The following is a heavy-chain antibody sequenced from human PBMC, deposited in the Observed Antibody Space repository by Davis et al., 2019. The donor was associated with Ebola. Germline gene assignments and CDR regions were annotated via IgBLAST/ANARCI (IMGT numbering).Heavy chain of an antibody. CDR1: GGSFSGYY. V-gene: IGHV4-34*01. J-gene: IGHJ5*02. CDR3: ARILYWWRRFDP. D-gene: IGHD2-8*02. Sequence: GSLRLSCAVYGGSFSGYYWSGIGKPPGKGSEWNAEINHSGSTNYNPSLKSRVTISVDTTKNQLCLKLSSVTAADTAIYYCARILYWWRRFDPWGQRTLVTVSS. CDR2: INHSGST.